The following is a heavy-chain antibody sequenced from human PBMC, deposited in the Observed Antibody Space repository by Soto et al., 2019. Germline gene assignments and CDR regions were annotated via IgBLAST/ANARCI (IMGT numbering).Heavy chain of an antibody. J-gene: IGHJ6*02. D-gene: IGHD3-3*01. CDR3: ARGTYYDFWSGYRGYYYGMDV. Sequence: ASVKVSCKASGYTSTSYDINWVRQATGQGLEWMGWMETNSANRGYAQKVQGRVTMNRNTSISTAYMQLSRLRSEDTAEYHCARGTYYDFWSGYRGYYYGMDVWGQGTTVTVYS. V-gene: IGHV1-8*01. CDR1: GYTSTSYD. CDR2: METNSANR.